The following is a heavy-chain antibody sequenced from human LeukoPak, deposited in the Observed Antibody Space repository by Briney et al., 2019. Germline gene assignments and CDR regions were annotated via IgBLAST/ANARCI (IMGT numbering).Heavy chain of an antibody. CDR1: GLTFYTYA. CDR2: ISGRDGRT. CDR3: CTSPSFGSSWYQFNY. J-gene: IGHJ4*02. Sequence: GGSLRLSCAASGLTFYTYAMSWVRQAPGKGLVWVSAISGRDGRTYYTDSVKGRFTISRDNSKNTLYLQMNSLRAEDTAVYYCCTSPSFGSSWYQFNYWGQGALVIVSS. V-gene: IGHV3-23*01. D-gene: IGHD6-13*01.